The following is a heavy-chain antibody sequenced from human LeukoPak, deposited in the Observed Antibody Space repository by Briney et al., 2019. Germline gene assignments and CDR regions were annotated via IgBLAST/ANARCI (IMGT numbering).Heavy chain of an antibody. V-gene: IGHV1-46*01. CDR2: INPSGGST. Sequence: ASVKVSCKASGYTFTSYDINWVRQATGQGLEWMGIINPSGGSTSYAQKFQGRVTMTRDMSTSTVYMELSSLRSEDTAVYYCARGPGPLNYWGQGTLVTVSS. J-gene: IGHJ4*02. CDR1: GYTFTSYD. CDR3: ARGPGPLNY.